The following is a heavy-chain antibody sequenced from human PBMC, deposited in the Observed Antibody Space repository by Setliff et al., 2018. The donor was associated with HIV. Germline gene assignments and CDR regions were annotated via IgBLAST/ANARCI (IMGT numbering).Heavy chain of an antibody. J-gene: IGHJ4*02. V-gene: IGHV4-34*01. CDR1: NGSFSGNY. D-gene: IGHD3-10*01. CDR3: AGSLVDHGSGVSGLDY. Sequence: SETLSLTCAVYNGSFSGNYWSWIRQPPGKGLEWIGEINHSGNTNYNPSLKSRVTISIDTSKNQFSLKLSSVTAADTAVYYCAGSLVDHGSGVSGLDYWGQGTLVTV. CDR2: INHSGNT.